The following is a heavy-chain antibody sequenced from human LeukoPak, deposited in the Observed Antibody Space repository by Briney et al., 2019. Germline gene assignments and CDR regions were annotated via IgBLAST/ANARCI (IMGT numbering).Heavy chain of an antibody. Sequence: SGGSLRLSCAASGFTFSSYAMSWVRQAPGKGLEWVSGISGSDGSTYYADSVKGRFTISRDNSKNTLYLQMNSLRAEDTAVYYCAKVPSGYQLLFRGQGTLVTVSS. CDR3: AKVPSGYQLLF. CDR2: ISGSDGST. J-gene: IGHJ4*02. V-gene: IGHV3-23*01. CDR1: GFTFSSYA. D-gene: IGHD2-2*01.